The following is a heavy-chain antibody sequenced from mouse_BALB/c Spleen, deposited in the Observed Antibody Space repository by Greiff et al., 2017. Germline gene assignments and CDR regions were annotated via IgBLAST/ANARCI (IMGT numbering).Heavy chain of an antibody. J-gene: IGHJ2*01. V-gene: IGHV1-15*01. CDR3: TRGGYYFDY. CDR2: IDPETGGT. CDR1: GYTFTDYE. Sequence: VKLQESGAELVRPGASVTLSCKASGYTFTDYEMHWVKQTPVHGLEWIGAIDPETGGTAYNQKFKGKATLTADKSSSTAYMELRSLTSEDSAVYYCTRGGYYFDYWGQGTTLTVSS.